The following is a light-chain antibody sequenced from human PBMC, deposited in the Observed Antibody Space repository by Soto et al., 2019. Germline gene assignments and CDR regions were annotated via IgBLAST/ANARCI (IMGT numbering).Light chain of an antibody. V-gene: IGKV3-11*01. CDR1: QSVSSY. Sequence: EIVLTQSPATLSLSPGERATLSCRASQSVSSYLAWYQQKPGQAPRLLIYDASNRATGIPARFSGSGSGTDFTLTLSSLEPEDFAVYYCQQRSNWPLYTFGQGTKLEI. CDR2: DAS. CDR3: QQRSNWPLYT. J-gene: IGKJ2*01.